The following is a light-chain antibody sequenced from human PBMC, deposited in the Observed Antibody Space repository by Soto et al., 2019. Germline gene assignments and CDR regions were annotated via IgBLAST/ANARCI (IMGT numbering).Light chain of an antibody. V-gene: IGKV1-12*01. CDR2: GAS. Sequence: DIQMTQSPSSVSASVGDRVNLTCRASQGINSWLAWYQQKPGKAPKLLIYGASSLQSGVPSRFSGSGSGTDFTLTISSLQPEDLATYYCQQANSFPPWTFGQGTKVEIK. CDR3: QQANSFPPWT. CDR1: QGINSW. J-gene: IGKJ1*01.